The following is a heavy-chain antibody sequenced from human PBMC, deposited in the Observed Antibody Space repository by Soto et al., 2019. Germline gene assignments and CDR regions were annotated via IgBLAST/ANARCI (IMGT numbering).Heavy chain of an antibody. D-gene: IGHD3-22*01. J-gene: IGHJ6*02. CDR3: AVGSAYYYDSSRYYFHYYYGMDV. CDR2: IIPIFGTA. CDR1: GGTFSSYA. V-gene: IGHV1-69*06. Sequence: ASVKVSCKASGGTFSSYAISWVRQAPGQGLEWMGGIIPIFGTANYAQKFQGRVTITADKSTSTAYMELSSLRSEDTAVYYCAVGSAYYYDSSRYYFHYYYGMDVWGQATTVTVSS.